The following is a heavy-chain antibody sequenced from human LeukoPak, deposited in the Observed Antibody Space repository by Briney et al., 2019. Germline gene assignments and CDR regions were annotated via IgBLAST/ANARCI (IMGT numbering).Heavy chain of an antibody. D-gene: IGHD2-21*02. V-gene: IGHV4-4*07. CDR2: ISASGNT. CDR3: ARQGVATAIDY. CDR1: GGSISNYY. Sequence: SETLSLTCTVSGGSISNYYWSWIRQPAGKGLEWIGRISASGNTNYNPSLESRVTISVDTSMNLFALKLSSVTAADTAVYYCARQGVATAIDYWGQGTLVTVSS. J-gene: IGHJ4*02.